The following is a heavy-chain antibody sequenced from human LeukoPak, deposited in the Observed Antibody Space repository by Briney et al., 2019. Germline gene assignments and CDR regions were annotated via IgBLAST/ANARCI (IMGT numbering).Heavy chain of an antibody. D-gene: IGHD6-19*01. V-gene: IGHV3-9*01. CDR3: AKDWYSRGWYEAYQYYGVDL. Sequence: GGSLRLSCAASGFTFDDYAMHWVRQAPGKGLEWVSGISWNSGSIGYADSVKGRFTISRDNAKNSLYLQMNSLRAEDTGFYYCAKDWYSRGWYEAYQYYGVDLWGQGTMVTVSS. CDR1: GFTFDDYA. J-gene: IGHJ3*01. CDR2: ISWNSGSI.